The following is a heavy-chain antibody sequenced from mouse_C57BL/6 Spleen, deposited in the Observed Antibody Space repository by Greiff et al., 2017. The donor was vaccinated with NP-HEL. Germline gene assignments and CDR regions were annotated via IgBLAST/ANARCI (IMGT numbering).Heavy chain of an antibody. CDR1: GFTFSSYA. Sequence: EVQLVESGAGLVKPGGSLKLSCAASGFTFSSYAMSWVRQTPEKRLEWVAYISSGGDYIYYADTVKGRFTISRDNARYTLYLQMSSLKTEDTAMYYGTRDPLDSSGAGGVDYWGQGTTLTVSS. CDR2: ISSGGDYI. J-gene: IGHJ2*01. D-gene: IGHD3-2*02. CDR3: TRDPLDSSGAGGVDY. V-gene: IGHV5-9-1*02.